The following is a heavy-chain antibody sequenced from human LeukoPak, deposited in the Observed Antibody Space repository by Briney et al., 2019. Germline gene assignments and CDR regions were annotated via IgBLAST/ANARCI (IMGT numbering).Heavy chain of an antibody. V-gene: IGHV4-59*08. D-gene: IGHD5-24*01. Sequence: SEALSLTCTVSGDSISSYYWSWIRQPPGKGLEWIGYIYYSGGTDYNPSLKSRVTISVDTSKNQFSLKLRSVTAADTAVYYCARHVTISGPYDASDIWGQGTMVTVSP. CDR2: IYYSGGT. CDR1: GDSISSYY. CDR3: ARHVTISGPYDASDI. J-gene: IGHJ3*02.